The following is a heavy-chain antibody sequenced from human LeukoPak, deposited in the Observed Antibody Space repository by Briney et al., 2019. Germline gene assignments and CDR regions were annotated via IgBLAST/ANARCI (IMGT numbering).Heavy chain of an antibody. CDR1: GGSVSSGSYY. J-gene: IGHJ4*02. CDR3: ARDRDSSGWFDY. Sequence: PSETLSLTCTVSGGSVSSGSYYWSWIRQPPGKGLEWIGYIYYSGSTNYNPSLKSRVTISIDTSKNQFSLKLSSVTAADTAVYYCARDRDSSGWFDYWGQGALVTVSS. D-gene: IGHD6-19*01. V-gene: IGHV4-61*01. CDR2: IYYSGST.